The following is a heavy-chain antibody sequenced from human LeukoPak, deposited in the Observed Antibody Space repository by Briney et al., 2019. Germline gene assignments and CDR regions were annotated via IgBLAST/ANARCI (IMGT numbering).Heavy chain of an antibody. J-gene: IGHJ4*02. CDR1: GGSIXSSSYY. CDR3: ARDVDYYDSSGYIFDY. V-gene: IGHV4-39*07. Sequence: LXXXCXXSGGSIXSSSYYWGWLRQPPGRGLEWIGSIYYSGSTYYNPSLKSRVTISVDTSKNQFSLKLSSVTAADTAVYYCARDVDYYDSSGYIFDYWGQGTLVTVSS. CDR2: IYYSGST. D-gene: IGHD3-22*01.